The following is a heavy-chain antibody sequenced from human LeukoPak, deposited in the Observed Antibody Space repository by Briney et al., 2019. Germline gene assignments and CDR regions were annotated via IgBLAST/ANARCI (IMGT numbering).Heavy chain of an antibody. CDR3: AAPYGGNWYFDL. J-gene: IGHJ2*01. V-gene: IGHV3-74*01. CDR2: INSDGSST. D-gene: IGHD4-23*01. CDR1: GFTFSNYA. Sequence: PGGSLRLSCAASGFTFSNYAMSWVRQAPGKGLVWVSRINSDGSSTSYADSVKGRFTISRDNAKNTLYLQMNSLRAEDTAVYYCAAPYGGNWYFDLWGRGTLVTVSS.